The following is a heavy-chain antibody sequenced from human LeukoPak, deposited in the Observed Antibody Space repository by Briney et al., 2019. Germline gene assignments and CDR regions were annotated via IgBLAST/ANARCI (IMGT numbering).Heavy chain of an antibody. CDR2: IKSKSEGGTR. D-gene: IGHD1-1*01. CDR1: GFTFSKAW. J-gene: IGHJ4*02. Sequence: GGSLRLSCAASGFTFSKAWMSWVRQAPGKGLEWVGRIKSKSEGGTRDFAAPVKGRVTISRDESKNTVYLQMDSLKIEDTAVYYCTAGTGASDFDYWGQGTLVTVSS. CDR3: TAGTGASDFDY. V-gene: IGHV3-15*01.